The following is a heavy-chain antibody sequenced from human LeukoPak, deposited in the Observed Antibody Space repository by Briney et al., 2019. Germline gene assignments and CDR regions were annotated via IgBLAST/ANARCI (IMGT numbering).Heavy chain of an antibody. D-gene: IGHD3-10*01. V-gene: IGHV6-1*01. CDR2: TYYRSEWYY. CDR3: ARNGYGYGSGLQAFDI. Sequence: SQTLSLTCAISGDSVSRNNIAWNWIRQSPSRGLEWLGRTYYRSEWYYDYALSVKSRITINPDTSKNQFSLKLSSVTAVDTAVYYCARNGYGYGSGLQAFDIWGQGTMVTVSS. CDR1: GDSVSRNNIA. J-gene: IGHJ3*02.